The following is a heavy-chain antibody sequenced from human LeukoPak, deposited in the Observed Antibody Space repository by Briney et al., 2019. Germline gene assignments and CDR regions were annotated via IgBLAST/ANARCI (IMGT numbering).Heavy chain of an antibody. CDR1: GFTFSSYW. D-gene: IGHD6-19*01. V-gene: IGHV3-7*01. J-gene: IGHJ4*02. CDR3: ARGLDSSGWYGTYYFDY. CDR2: IKQDGSEK. Sequence: GGSLRLSCAASGFTFSSYWMSWVRQAPGKGLEWVANIKQDGSEKYYVDSVKGRFTISRDNAKNSLYLQVNSLRAEDTAVYYCARGLDSSGWYGTYYFDYWGQGTLVTVSS.